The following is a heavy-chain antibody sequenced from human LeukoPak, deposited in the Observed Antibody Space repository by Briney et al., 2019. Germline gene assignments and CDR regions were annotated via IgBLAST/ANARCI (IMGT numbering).Heavy chain of an antibody. CDR3: ARVRYCSSTSCYTADYYYYYYMDV. CDR2: ICHSGST. V-gene: IGHV4-30-2*01. CDR1: GESISRGGYS. J-gene: IGHJ6*03. D-gene: IGHD2-2*02. Sequence: SETLSLTCAVSGESISRGGYSWSWIRQAPGKGLEWIGYICHSGSTYYNPSLKSRVTISVDTSKNQFSLKLSSVTAADTAVYYCARVRYCSSTSCYTADYYYYYYMDVWGKGTTVTVSS.